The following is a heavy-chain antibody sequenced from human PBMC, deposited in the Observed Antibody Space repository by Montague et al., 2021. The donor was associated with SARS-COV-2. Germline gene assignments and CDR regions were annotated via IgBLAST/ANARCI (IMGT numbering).Heavy chain of an antibody. CDR1: GFIFSSYE. Sequence: SPRFSCAASGFIFSSYEMNWVRQAPGKGLEWISYISSSGGGSTKHYTDSVKGRFTISRDNVKNSLYLQMNSLRVEDTAIYYCARDRDWDDWCGMDVWGQGTTVTVSS. CDR3: ARDRDWDDWCGMDV. CDR2: ISSSGGGSTK. V-gene: IGHV3-48*03. D-gene: IGHD2-21*01. J-gene: IGHJ6*02.